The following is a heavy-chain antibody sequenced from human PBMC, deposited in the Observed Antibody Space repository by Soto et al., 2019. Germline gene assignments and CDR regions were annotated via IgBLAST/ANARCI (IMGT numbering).Heavy chain of an antibody. D-gene: IGHD2-21*02. J-gene: IGHJ6*02. CDR3: AREGDVPYYSYGMDV. CDR2: ISGYNGKT. CDR1: GYTFTSYG. Sequence: QVQLVQSGGEVKKPGASVKVSCKASGYTFTSYGISWVRQAPGQGLEWMGWISGYNGKTNYAQKVQDSVTMTTDTSTSTVYMELSSLRSDDTAVYYCAREGDVPYYSYGMDVWGQGTTVTVSS. V-gene: IGHV1-18*01.